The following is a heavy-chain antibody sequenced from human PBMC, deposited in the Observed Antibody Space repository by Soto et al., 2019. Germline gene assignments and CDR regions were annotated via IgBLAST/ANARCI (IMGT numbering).Heavy chain of an antibody. CDR3: GKVLIGATRHADVDS. CDR1: GVSLNSGHYY. Sequence: QVQLQESGPGLLEPLETLSLTCSVSGVSLNSGHYYWVWGRQSPGKGLAWIASVYYDESTYYNPSIKSRVAISIDKPRNEFSLTLKSVTAADTAVYYCGKVLIGATRHADVDSWGQGARVTVSS. CDR2: VYYDEST. V-gene: IGHV4-39*01. J-gene: IGHJ4*02. D-gene: IGHD2-15*01.